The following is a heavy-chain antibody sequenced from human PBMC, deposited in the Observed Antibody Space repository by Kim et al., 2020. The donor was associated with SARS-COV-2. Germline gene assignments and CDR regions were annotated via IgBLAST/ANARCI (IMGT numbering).Heavy chain of an antibody. CDR3: ATLRFLDWLNFNYDMDV. D-gene: IGHD3-3*01. Sequence: GGSLRLSCAASGLTFDKYAMNWVRQAPGKGLEWVAGLSGSGGSKYYAASVQGRFTISRDNSKDSLSLQMSSLRVEDTAIYYCATLRFLDWLNFNYDMDVWGHGTAVTVSS. CDR1: GLTFDKYA. V-gene: IGHV3-23*01. J-gene: IGHJ6*03. CDR2: LSGSGGSK.